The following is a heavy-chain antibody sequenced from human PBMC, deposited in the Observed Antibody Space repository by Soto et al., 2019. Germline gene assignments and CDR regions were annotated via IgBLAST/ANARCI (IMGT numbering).Heavy chain of an antibody. CDR3: ARFGTSSGDYSDY. J-gene: IGHJ4*02. Sequence: QVQLQESGPGLVKPSQTLSLTCTVSGGSISSGGYYWSWIRQHPGKGLEWIGYIYYSGSTYYNPSRNLRVAIAVDTSKKQFSLKLSSVTAADTAVYYCARFGTSSGDYSDYWGQGTLVTVSS. V-gene: IGHV4-31*03. CDR1: GGSISSGGYY. CDR2: IYYSGST. D-gene: IGHD6-25*01.